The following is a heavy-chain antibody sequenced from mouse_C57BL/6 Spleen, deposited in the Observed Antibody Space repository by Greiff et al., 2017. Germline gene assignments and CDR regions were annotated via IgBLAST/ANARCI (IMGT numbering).Heavy chain of an antibody. D-gene: IGHD2-5*01. J-gene: IGHJ3*01. CDR2: IRNKANGYTT. CDR1: GFTFTDYY. CDR3: ASLYSNYAWFAY. Sequence: EVQVVESGGGLVQPGGSLSLSCAASGFTFTDYYMSWVRQPPGKALEWLGFIRNKANGYTTEYSASVKGRFTISRDNSQSILYLQMNALRAEDSATYYCASLYSNYAWFAYWGQGTLVTVSA. V-gene: IGHV7-3*01.